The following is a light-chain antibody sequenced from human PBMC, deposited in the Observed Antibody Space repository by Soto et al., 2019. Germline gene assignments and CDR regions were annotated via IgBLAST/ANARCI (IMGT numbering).Light chain of an antibody. CDR3: HQFLSTPPAWA. Sequence: EIVLTQSPGTLSLSPGERATLSCRTSQSISSSYLAWSQQKPGQAPRLLISATSSRATGVPDRFSGSGSGTDFTLTISSLEPEDAAVYYCHQFLSTPPAWAFGQGTKVEIK. J-gene: IGKJ1*01. CDR2: ATS. V-gene: IGKV3-20*01. CDR1: QSISSSY.